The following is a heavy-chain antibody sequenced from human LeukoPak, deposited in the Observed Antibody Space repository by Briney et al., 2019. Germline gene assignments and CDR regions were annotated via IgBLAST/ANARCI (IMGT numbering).Heavy chain of an antibody. CDR2: INPNSGGT. V-gene: IGHV1-2*02. CDR3: ASWRYYDSSGPGGP. CDR1: GYTFTGYY. D-gene: IGHD3-22*01. Sequence: ASVKVSCKASGYTFTGYYMHWVRQASGQGLEWMGWINPNSGGTNYAQKFQGRVTMTRDTSISTAYMELSRLRSDDTAVYYCASWRYYDSSGPGGPWGQGTLVTVSS. J-gene: IGHJ5*02.